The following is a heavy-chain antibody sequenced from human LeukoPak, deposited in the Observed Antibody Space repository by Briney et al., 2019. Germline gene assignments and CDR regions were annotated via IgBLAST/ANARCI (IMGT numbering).Heavy chain of an antibody. D-gene: IGHD2-21*02. CDR1: GYTFTGYY. Sequence: GASVKVSCKASGYTFTGYYMHWVRQAPGQGLEWMGWINPNSGGTNYAQKFQGRVTMTRDTSISTAYMELSRLRSDDTAVYYCARDQPTGGDCPSPYYYMDVWGKGTMVTVSS. CDR2: INPNSGGT. CDR3: ARDQPTGGDCPSPYYYMDV. J-gene: IGHJ6*03. V-gene: IGHV1-2*02.